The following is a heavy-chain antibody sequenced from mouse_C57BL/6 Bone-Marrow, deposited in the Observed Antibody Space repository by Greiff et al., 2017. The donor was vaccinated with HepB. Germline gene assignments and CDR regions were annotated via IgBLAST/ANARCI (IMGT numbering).Heavy chain of an antibody. CDR1: GYTFTSYW. J-gene: IGHJ4*01. D-gene: IGHD2-1*01. CDR3: AREDGYGNSYYYAMDY. CDR2: IDPNSGGT. Sequence: QVHVKQPGAELVKPGASVKLSCKASGYTFTSYWMHWVKQRPGRGLEWIGRIDPNSGGTKYNEKFKSKATLTVDKPSSTAYMQLSSLTSEDSAVYYCAREDGYGNSYYYAMDYWGQGTSVTVSS. V-gene: IGHV1-72*01.